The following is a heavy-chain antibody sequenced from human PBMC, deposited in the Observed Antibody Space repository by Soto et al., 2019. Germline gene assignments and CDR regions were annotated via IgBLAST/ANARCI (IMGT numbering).Heavy chain of an antibody. V-gene: IGHV1-24*01. CDR1: GYTLTELS. D-gene: IGHD2-2*01. CDR2: FDPEDGET. Sequence: GASVKVSCKVSGYTLTELSMHWVRQAPGKGLEWMGGFDPEDGETIYAQKFQGRVTMTEDTSTDTAYMELSSLRSEDTAVYYCADLSLGYCITTTCPPDYWGQGTLVTVSS. J-gene: IGHJ4*02. CDR3: ADLSLGYCITTTCPPDY.